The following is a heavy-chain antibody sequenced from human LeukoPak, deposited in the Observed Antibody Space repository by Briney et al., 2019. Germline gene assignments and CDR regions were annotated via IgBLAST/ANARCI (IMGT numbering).Heavy chain of an antibody. D-gene: IGHD4-17*01. Sequence: PGGSLRLSCAASGFTFSSYAMSWVRQAPGKGLEWVSAISGSGGSTYYADSVKGRFTISRDNSKNTLYLQMNSLRAEDTAVYYCAKKGGLTTVIFPFQHWGQGTLVTVSS. CDR2: ISGSGGST. V-gene: IGHV3-23*01. CDR3: AKKGGLTTVIFPFQH. CDR1: GFTFSSYA. J-gene: IGHJ1*01.